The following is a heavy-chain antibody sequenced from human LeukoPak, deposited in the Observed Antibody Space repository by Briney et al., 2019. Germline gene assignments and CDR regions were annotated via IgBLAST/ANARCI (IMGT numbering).Heavy chain of an antibody. V-gene: IGHV3-23*01. D-gene: IGHD2-2*01. J-gene: IGHJ4*02. CDR1: GFTFSTYA. Sequence: GGSLRLSCAASGFTFSTYAMSWVRQAPGKGLEWVATVSGSGGNTHYADSVKGRFTISRDNTKNTLSLQMNSLKTEDTAVYYCTASDHLYCSSSSCHFDYWGQGTLVTVAS. CDR2: VSGSGGNT. CDR3: TASDHLYCSSSSCHFDY.